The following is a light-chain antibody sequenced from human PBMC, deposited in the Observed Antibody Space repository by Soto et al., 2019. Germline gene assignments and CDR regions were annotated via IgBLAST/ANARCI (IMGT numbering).Light chain of an antibody. V-gene: IGKV1-39*01. Sequence: DIQMTQSPSSLSASLGDRVTITCRASQSVNRYLNWYQQQPGRAPKVLIYAASSLQSGVPSRFSGNGSGTDFTLTITSRQPEDFATYFCQQTYRPSYTFAQGTRLEIK. J-gene: IGKJ2*01. CDR3: QQTYRPSYT. CDR2: AAS. CDR1: QSVNRY.